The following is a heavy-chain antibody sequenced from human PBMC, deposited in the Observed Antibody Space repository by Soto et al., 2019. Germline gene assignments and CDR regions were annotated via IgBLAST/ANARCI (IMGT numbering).Heavy chain of an antibody. D-gene: IGHD1-26*01. V-gene: IGHV3-33*01. CDR2: IWYDGSNK. CDR3: ARDRYSGSYSYFDY. Sequence: QVQLVESGGGVVQPGRSLRLSCAASGFTFSSYGMHWVRQAPGKGLEWVAVIWYDGSNKYYADSVKGRFTISRDNSNNTLYLHMNSLRAEDTAVYYCARDRYSGSYSYFDYWGQGTLVTVSS. CDR1: GFTFSSYG. J-gene: IGHJ4*02.